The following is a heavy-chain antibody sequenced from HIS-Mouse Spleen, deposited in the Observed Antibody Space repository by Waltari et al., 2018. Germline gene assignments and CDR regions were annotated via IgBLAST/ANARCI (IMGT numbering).Heavy chain of an antibody. J-gene: IGHJ3*02. Sequence: QVQLQESGPGLVKPSETLSLTCTVSGGSISSYYWSWIRQPPGKGLEWIGYIYYDGSTNDNPSGKGRVTILLDMYKALFALRHNFGKDAKTDVYCCTVARQLSSISLRAFVILVQATMLTGSS. CDR1: GGSISSYY. CDR3: TVARQLSSISLRAFVI. CDR2: IYYDGST. V-gene: IGHV4-59*01. D-gene: IGHD5-18*01.